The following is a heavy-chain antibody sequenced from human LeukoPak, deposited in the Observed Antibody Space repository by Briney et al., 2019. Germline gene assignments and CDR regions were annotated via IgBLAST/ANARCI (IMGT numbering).Heavy chain of an antibody. CDR3: AREFSTVTTLDY. CDR2: IIPILGIA. Sequence: SVKVSCKASGGTFSSYTISWVRQAPGQGLEWMGRIIPILGIANYAQKFQGRVTMTRDTSTSTVYMELSSLRSEDTAVYYCAREFSTVTTLDYWGQGTLVTVSS. CDR1: GGTFSSYT. J-gene: IGHJ4*02. D-gene: IGHD4-17*01. V-gene: IGHV1-69*04.